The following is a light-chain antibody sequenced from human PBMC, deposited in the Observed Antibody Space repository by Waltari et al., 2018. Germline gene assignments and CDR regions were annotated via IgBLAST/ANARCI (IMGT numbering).Light chain of an antibody. CDR2: GAS. CDR1: QSVSSSY. Sequence: EIVLTQSPGTLSLSPGERATLSCRASQSVSSSYLAWYQQKPGQAPRLLIYGASSRATGIPDRFSGSGSGTDFTLTISRLEPEDFAVYSCQQYGSSPPTFGQGTKLEIK. V-gene: IGKV3-20*01. CDR3: QQYGSSPPT. J-gene: IGKJ2*01.